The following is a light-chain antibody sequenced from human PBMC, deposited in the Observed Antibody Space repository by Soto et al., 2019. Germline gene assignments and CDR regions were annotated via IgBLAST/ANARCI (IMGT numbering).Light chain of an antibody. Sequence: EIVLTQSPSTLSLSPGERATLSCRASQSVSRYLAWYQQKPGQAPRLLIYGASYRATGIPARFSGSGSGTDFTLTISSLEPEDFAVYYCQQRSSWITFGQGTRLEIK. CDR2: GAS. CDR1: QSVSRY. CDR3: QQRSSWIT. J-gene: IGKJ5*01. V-gene: IGKV3-11*01.